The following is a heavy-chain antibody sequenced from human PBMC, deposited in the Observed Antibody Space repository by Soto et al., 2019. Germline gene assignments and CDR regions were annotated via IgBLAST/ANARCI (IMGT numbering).Heavy chain of an antibody. CDR3: ARELLGTDTAMDPLDY. CDR1: GFTFSSYA. J-gene: IGHJ4*02. Sequence: GGSLRLSCAASGFTFSSYAMHWVRQAPGKGLEWVAVISYDGSNKYYADSVKGRFTISRDNSKNTLYLQMNSLRAEDTAVYYCARELLGTDTAMDPLDYWGQGTLVTVSS. V-gene: IGHV3-30-3*01. CDR2: ISYDGSNK. D-gene: IGHD5-18*01.